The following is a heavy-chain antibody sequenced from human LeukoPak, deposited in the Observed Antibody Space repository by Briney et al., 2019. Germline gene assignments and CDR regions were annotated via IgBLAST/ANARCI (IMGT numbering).Heavy chain of an antibody. CDR1: GFIFSDNY. CDR2: ILNSGTTT. V-gene: IGHV3-11*04. J-gene: IGHJ4*02. Sequence: GGSLRLSCAASGFIFSDNYMDWVRQAPGKGLEWVSYILNSGTTTYYADSVKGRFTISRDNAKNSLYLQMNSLRAEDTGVYYCARDPPDYWGQGILVTVSS. CDR3: ARDPPDY.